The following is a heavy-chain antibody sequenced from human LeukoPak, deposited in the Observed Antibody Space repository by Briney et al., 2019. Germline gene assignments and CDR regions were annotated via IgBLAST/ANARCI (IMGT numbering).Heavy chain of an antibody. D-gene: IGHD3-22*01. CDR3: ARGPLNYYDSSGYYYSRDAFDI. J-gene: IGHJ3*02. CDR2: INPNSGGT. CDR1: GYTFTGYY. Sequence: ASVKVSCKASGYTFTGYYMHWVRQAPGQGLEWMGWINPNSGGTNYAQKFQGWVTMTRDTSISTAYMELSRLRPDDTAVYYCARGPLNYYDSSGYYYSRDAFDIWGQGTMVTVSS. V-gene: IGHV1-2*04.